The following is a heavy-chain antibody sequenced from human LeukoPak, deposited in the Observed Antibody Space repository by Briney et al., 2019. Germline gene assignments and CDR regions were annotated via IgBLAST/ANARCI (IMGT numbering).Heavy chain of an antibody. J-gene: IGHJ4*02. CDR1: GFTFNSYT. V-gene: IGHV3-48*01. CDR3: ARDLGSGDHGLLV. D-gene: IGHD2-21*02. CDR2: ISRTGTTI. Sequence: GGSLRLSCAASGFTFNSYTMNWVRQAPGKGLEWISYISRTGTTIYYADSVKGPFTISREHDKNPLYLQMNSLRSEDPGLYFCARDLGSGDHGLLVWGQGTLLTVSS.